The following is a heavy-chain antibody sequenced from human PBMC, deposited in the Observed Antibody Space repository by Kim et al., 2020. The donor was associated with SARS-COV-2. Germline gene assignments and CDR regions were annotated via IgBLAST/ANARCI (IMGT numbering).Heavy chain of an antibody. CDR3: ARVGGVYGDHERRDGYDCYYYGIDV. D-gene: IGHD4-17*01. J-gene: IGHJ6*02. Sequence: SETLSLTCAVYGVSFSGYYWSWIRQPPGKGLEWIGEINHSGSTNYNPSLKSRLTISVDTSKNQSSLKLSSVTAADTAVYYYARVGGVYGDHERRDGYDCYYYGIDVWGQGTMVTVSS. CDR1: GVSFSGYY. CDR2: INHSGST. V-gene: IGHV4-34*01.